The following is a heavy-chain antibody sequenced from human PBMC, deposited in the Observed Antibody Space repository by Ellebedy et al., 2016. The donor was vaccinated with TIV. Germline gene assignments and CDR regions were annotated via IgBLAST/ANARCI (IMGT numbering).Heavy chain of an antibody. CDR3: AKDWALGYCSGGSCYSVDY. V-gene: IGHV3-23*01. Sequence: GGSLRLXXAASGFTFSSYAMSWVRQAPGKGLEWVSAISGSGGSTYYADSVKGRFTISRDNSKNTLYLQMNSLRAEDTAVYYCAKDWALGYCSGGSCYSVDYWGQGTLVTVSS. J-gene: IGHJ4*02. D-gene: IGHD2-15*01. CDR2: ISGSGGST. CDR1: GFTFSSYA.